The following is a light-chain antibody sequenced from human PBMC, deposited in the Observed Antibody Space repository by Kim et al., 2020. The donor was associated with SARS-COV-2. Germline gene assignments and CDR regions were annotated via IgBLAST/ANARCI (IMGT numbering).Light chain of an antibody. CDR2: QDT. Sequence: SYELTQPPSVSVSPGQTATITCSGHDLGDKYVSWCQQKPGQSPVLVLYQDTRRPSGIPERFSGSNSGNTATLTINGTQAVDEGDYYCQAGDSNTGVVFGG. CDR1: DLGDKY. CDR3: QAGDSNTGVV. J-gene: IGLJ2*01. V-gene: IGLV3-1*01.